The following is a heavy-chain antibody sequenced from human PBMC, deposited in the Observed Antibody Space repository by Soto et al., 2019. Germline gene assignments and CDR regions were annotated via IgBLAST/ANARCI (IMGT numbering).Heavy chain of an antibody. CDR2: IYYSGST. J-gene: IGHJ3*02. Sequence: SETLSLTCTVSGGSISSGGYYWSWIRQHPGKGLEWIGYIYYSGSTYYNPSLKSRVTISVDTSKNQFSLKLSSVTAADTAVYYCAREVHYYDSTGYYPRDAFDIWGQGTMVTVS. D-gene: IGHD3-22*01. V-gene: IGHV4-31*03. CDR1: GGSISSGGYY. CDR3: AREVHYYDSTGYYPRDAFDI.